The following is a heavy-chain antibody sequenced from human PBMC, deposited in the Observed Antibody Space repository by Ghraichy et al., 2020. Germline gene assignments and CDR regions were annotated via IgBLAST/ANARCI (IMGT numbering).Heavy chain of an antibody. V-gene: IGHV1-24*01. CDR3: ATDLEIVVVPADVGVDAFDI. J-gene: IGHJ3*02. CDR1: GYTLTELS. Sequence: ASVKVSCKVSGYTLTELSMHWVRQAPGKGLEWMGGFDPEDGETIYAQKFQGRVTMTEDTSTDTAYMELSSLRSEDTAVYYCATDLEIVVVPADVGVDAFDIWGQGTMVTVSS. D-gene: IGHD2-2*01. CDR2: FDPEDGET.